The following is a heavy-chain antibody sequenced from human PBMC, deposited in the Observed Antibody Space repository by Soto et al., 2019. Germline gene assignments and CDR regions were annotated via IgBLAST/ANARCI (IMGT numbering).Heavy chain of an antibody. J-gene: IGHJ4*02. Sequence: GGSLRLSCAASGFTFSSYAMSWVRQAPGKGLEWVSAISGSGGSTYYADSVKGRFTISRDNSKNTLYLQMNSLRAEDTAVYYCASYYGSGSPFFDYFDYWGQGTLVTVS. CDR3: ASYYGSGSPFFDYFDY. D-gene: IGHD3-10*01. CDR1: GFTFSSYA. CDR2: ISGSGGST. V-gene: IGHV3-23*01.